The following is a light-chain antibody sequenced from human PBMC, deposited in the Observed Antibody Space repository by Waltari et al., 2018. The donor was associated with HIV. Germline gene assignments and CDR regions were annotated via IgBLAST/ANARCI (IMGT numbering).Light chain of an antibody. CDR1: TLPKKF. CDR3: QSADSSGTS. V-gene: IGLV3-25*03. CDR2: KDN. Sequence: DEVTQTPSVSVSPGQTARITCSGETLPKKFVYWYQQKPGPAPVAGVYKDNERPSGIPERFSGSSSGTRATLTISGVQAEDEADYYCQSADSSGTSFGGGTKLTVL. J-gene: IGLJ2*01.